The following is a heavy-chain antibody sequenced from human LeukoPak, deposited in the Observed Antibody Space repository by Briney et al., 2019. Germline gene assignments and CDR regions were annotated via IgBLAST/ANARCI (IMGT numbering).Heavy chain of an antibody. Sequence: ASVKVSCKVSGYTLTELSMHWVRQAPGKGLEWMGGFDPEDGETIYAQKFQGRVTMTEDTSTDTAYMELSSLRSEDTAVYYCAKDQGWCSGGNCYPQLWGQGTQVTVSS. CDR3: AKDQGWCSGGNCYPQL. CDR2: FDPEDGET. CDR1: GYTLTELS. D-gene: IGHD2-15*01. V-gene: IGHV1-24*01. J-gene: IGHJ1*01.